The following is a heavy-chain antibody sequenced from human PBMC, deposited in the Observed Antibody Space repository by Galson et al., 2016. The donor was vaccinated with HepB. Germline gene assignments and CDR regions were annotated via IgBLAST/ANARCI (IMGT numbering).Heavy chain of an antibody. CDR2: IKKDGSET. CDR3: AFGAWLDY. V-gene: IGHV3-7*01. D-gene: IGHD2-21*02. J-gene: IGHJ4*02. Sequence: SLRLSCAASGFSFNYYWMTWVRQAPGKGLEYLANIKKDGSETHYADSVRGRFTISRDNARNSLFLQMSTLRAEDTAVYYCAFGAWLDYWGQGTLVTVSS. CDR1: GFSFNYYW.